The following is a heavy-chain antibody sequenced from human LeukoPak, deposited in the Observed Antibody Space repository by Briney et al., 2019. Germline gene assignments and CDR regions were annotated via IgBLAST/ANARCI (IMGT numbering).Heavy chain of an antibody. CDR2: INWNGGST. D-gene: IGHD5-18*01. CDR1: GFTFYDYG. CDR3: ARAGSGYSYGYGNWYFDL. J-gene: IGHJ2*01. V-gene: IGHV3-20*04. Sequence: PGGSLRLSCAASGFTFYDYGMSWVRHAPGKGLEWVSGINWNGGSTGYADSVKGRFTISRDNAKNSLYLQMNSLRAEDTALYYCARAGSGYSYGYGNWYFDLWGRGTLVTVSS.